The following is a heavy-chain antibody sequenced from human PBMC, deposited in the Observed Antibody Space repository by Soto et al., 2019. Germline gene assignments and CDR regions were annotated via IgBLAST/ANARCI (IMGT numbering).Heavy chain of an antibody. J-gene: IGHJ4*02. D-gene: IGHD2-15*01. Sequence: QVQLEQSGAEVNTPGASVKVSCKNSGYTFTGHHIHWVRQAPGQGLEWMGWINPISGGTKYREKFQGRVSRTTDKSSITAYMELSSLTSDDSAVYYCAKDGRHCSGGSCPQGHWGQGTLVTVSS. CDR1: GYTFTGHH. CDR2: INPISGGT. V-gene: IGHV1-2*02. CDR3: AKDGRHCSGGSCPQGH.